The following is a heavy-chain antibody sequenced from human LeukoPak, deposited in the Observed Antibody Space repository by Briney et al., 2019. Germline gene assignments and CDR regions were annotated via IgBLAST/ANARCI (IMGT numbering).Heavy chain of an antibody. D-gene: IGHD3-22*01. CDR1: GYTFTSYD. V-gene: IGHV1-8*01. CDR3: ARSQSNYYDSSGYFQH. CDR2: MNPNSGNT. J-gene: IGHJ1*01. Sequence: ASVKVSCKASGYTFTSYDINWVRQATGQGLEWMGWMNPNSGNTGYAQKFQGRVTMTRNTSISTAYMELSSLRSEDTAVYYCARSQSNYYDSSGYFQHWGQGTLVTVSP.